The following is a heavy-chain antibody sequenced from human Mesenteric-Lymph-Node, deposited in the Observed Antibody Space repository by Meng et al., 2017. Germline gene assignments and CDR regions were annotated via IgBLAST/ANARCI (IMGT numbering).Heavy chain of an antibody. Sequence: EVQLVESGGGLVQSGGSLRLSCAASGFTFSSYVMYWVRQAPGKGLEWVSRINNDGRSTGYADSVKGRFTISRENAKNTLYLQMNSLRAEDTAVYYCARNYDGGVDYWGQGTLVTVSS. CDR1: GFTFSSYV. CDR2: INNDGRST. CDR3: ARNYDGGVDY. V-gene: IGHV3-74*01. D-gene: IGHD4-23*01. J-gene: IGHJ4*02.